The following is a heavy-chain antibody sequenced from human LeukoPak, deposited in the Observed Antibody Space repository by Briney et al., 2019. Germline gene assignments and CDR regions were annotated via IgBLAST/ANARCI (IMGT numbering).Heavy chain of an antibody. V-gene: IGHV5-51*01. J-gene: IGHJ3*02. D-gene: IGHD6-13*01. Sequence: GESLKISCKGSGYSFTSYWIGWVRQMPGKGLAWMGIIYPGDSDTRNSPSFQGQVSISADKSISTAYLQWSSLKASDTAMYYCAWRVGYSGSWSAFDIWGQGTVVTVSS. CDR2: IYPGDSDT. CDR1: GYSFTSYW. CDR3: AWRVGYSGSWSAFDI.